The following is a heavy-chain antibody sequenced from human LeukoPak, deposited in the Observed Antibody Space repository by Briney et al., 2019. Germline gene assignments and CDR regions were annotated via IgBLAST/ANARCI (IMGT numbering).Heavy chain of an antibody. CDR1: GFTFSNYA. J-gene: IGHJ4*02. Sequence: GGSLRLSCAASGFTFSNYAMHWVRQAPGKGLEWVAVISYDGSNKYYADSVKGRFTISRDNSKNTLYLQMNSLRAEGTAVYYCARVGGDSSGYYSFYYFDYWGQGTLVTVSS. CDR2: ISYDGSNK. CDR3: ARVGGDSSGYYSFYYFDY. V-gene: IGHV3-30-3*01. D-gene: IGHD3-22*01.